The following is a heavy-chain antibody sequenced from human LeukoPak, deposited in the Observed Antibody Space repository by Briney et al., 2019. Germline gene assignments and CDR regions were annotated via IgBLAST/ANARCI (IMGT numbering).Heavy chain of an antibody. CDR3: ARRSAVAGRFNDFDY. CDR2: IFPIDSDA. D-gene: IGHD6-19*01. Sequence: GESLKISCKGSGYRFTNYWIGWVRQLPGKGLERMGVIFPIDSDARYSPSFQGQVTISAAQSVSTAYLQWSSLKASDTAMYYCARRSAVAGRFNDFDYWGQGTLVTVSS. V-gene: IGHV5-51*01. J-gene: IGHJ4*02. CDR1: GYRFTNYW.